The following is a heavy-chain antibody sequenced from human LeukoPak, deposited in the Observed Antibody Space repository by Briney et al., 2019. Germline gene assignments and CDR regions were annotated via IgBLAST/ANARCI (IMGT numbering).Heavy chain of an antibody. CDR3: ARGLMTTYGFDP. CDR2: INHSGST. J-gene: IGHJ5*02. Sequence: SETLSLTCAVYGGSFSGYYWSWIRQPPGKGLEWIGEINHSGSTNYNPSLKSRVTISVDTSKNQFSLKLSSVTAADTAVYYCARGLMTTYGFDPWGQGTLVTVSS. CDR1: GGSFSGYY. D-gene: IGHD4-11*01. V-gene: IGHV4-34*01.